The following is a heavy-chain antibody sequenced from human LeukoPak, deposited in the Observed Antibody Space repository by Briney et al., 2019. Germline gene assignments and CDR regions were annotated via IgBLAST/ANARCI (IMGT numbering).Heavy chain of an antibody. CDR2: INTGNGDT. Sequence: ASVKVSCKASGYTFTSYAIHWVRQAPGQRLEWLGWINTGNGDTRYSQTFQGRVTITSYTSASTAYMELNSLRAEDTAVYYCARAHYYDSSGYYSRVYYFDYWGQGTLVTVSS. J-gene: IGHJ4*02. CDR1: GYTFTSYA. D-gene: IGHD3-22*01. CDR3: ARAHYYDSSGYYSRVYYFDY. V-gene: IGHV1-3*04.